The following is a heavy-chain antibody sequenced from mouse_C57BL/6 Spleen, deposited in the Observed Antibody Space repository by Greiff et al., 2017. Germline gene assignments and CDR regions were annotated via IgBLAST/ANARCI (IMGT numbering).Heavy chain of an antibody. D-gene: IGHD1-1*01. Sequence: EVQLQQSGGGLVQPGGSMKLSCVASGFTFSNYWMNWVRQSPEKGLEWVAQIRLKSDNYATHYAESVKGRFTISRDDSKSRVYLQMNNLRAEDTGIDYCTDYYGPWFAYWGQGTLVTVSA. CDR2: IRLKSDNYAT. V-gene: IGHV6-3*01. CDR3: TDYYGPWFAY. CDR1: GFTFSNYW. J-gene: IGHJ3*01.